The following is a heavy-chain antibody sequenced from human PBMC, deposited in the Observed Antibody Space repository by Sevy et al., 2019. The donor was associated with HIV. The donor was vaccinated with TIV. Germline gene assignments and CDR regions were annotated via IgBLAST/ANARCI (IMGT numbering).Heavy chain of an antibody. Sequence: GGSLRLSCAASGFAFSTYGLYWVRQAPGKGLEWVAVIWFDGSGKYYADSVKGRFTISRDNSKNTLYLQMNSLTAADTAVYYCARGQGDDYNYGLDVWGQGTTVTVSS. J-gene: IGHJ6*02. V-gene: IGHV3-33*01. CDR2: IWFDGSGK. CDR3: ARGQGDDYNYGLDV. D-gene: IGHD1-26*01. CDR1: GFAFSTYG.